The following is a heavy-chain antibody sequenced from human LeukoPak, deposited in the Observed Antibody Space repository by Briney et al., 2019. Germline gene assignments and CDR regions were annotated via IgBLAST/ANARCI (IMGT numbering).Heavy chain of an antibody. CDR1: GYTFTSYG. J-gene: IGHJ4*02. CDR2: ISAYNGNT. D-gene: IGHD5-12*01. CDR3: ARERGNGYDYSFDY. Sequence: ASVKVSXKASGYTFTSYGISWVRQAPGQGLEWMGWISAYNGNTNYAQKLQGRVTMTTDTSTSTAYMELRSLRSDDTAVYYCARERGNGYDYSFDYWGQGTLVTVSS. V-gene: IGHV1-18*01.